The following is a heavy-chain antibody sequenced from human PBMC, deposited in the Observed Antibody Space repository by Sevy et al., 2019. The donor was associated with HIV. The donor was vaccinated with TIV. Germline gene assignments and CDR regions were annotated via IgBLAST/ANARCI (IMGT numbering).Heavy chain of an antibody. V-gene: IGHV1-2*06. CDR3: ARFYCSGGSCYDKRDLFDY. D-gene: IGHD2-15*01. Sequence: ASVKVSCKASGYTFTAYYLYWVRQAPGQGLEWMGRINPNTGGTNSAQKFQGRVTMTRDTSISTAYMELTRLRSDDTSVYYCARFYCSGGSCYDKRDLFDYWGQGTLVTVSS. CDR1: GYTFTAYY. J-gene: IGHJ4*02. CDR2: INPNTGGT.